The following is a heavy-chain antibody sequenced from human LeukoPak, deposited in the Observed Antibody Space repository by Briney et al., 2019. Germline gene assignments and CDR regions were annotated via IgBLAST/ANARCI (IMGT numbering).Heavy chain of an antibody. D-gene: IGHD2-21*02. J-gene: IGHJ4*02. CDR1: GGSVSSQY. CDR2: IHTTGRT. V-gene: IGHV4-59*02. CDR3: AGGVTY. Sequence: PSETLSLTCSVSGGSVSSQYWSWTRQPPGTGLEWIGYIHTTGRTNYNPSLESRVTISLDTSKSQFSLKLTSVTAADTAVYYCAGGVTYWGQGILVTVSS.